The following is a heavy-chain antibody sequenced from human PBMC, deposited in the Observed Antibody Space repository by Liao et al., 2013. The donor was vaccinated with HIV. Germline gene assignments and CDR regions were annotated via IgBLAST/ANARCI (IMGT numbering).Heavy chain of an antibody. D-gene: IGHD3-3*01. V-gene: IGHV4-61*10. Sequence: QVQLQESGPGLVKPSQTLSLTCSVSGGSISTGSYHWSWIRQPAGKGLEWIGYIYYSESTNYNPSLKSRVTISVDTSKNQFSLKLSSVTAADTAVYYCARGRAYDFWSGSVPTFDYWGQGTLVTVPS. CDR2: IYYSEST. CDR1: GGSISTGSYH. CDR3: ARGRAYDFWSGSVPTFDY. J-gene: IGHJ4*02.